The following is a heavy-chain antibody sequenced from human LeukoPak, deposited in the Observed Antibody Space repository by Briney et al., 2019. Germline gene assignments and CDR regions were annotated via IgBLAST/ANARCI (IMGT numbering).Heavy chain of an antibody. CDR2: IYYSGTA. V-gene: IGHV4-59*01. Sequence: SETLSLTCSVSGGSISSYYWSWIRQPPGKGLEWIGFIYYSGTANYNPSLKSRVTISVDTSKNQFSLKLTSVTAADTAVYYCARVNTEGSADYWGQGTLVTVSS. D-gene: IGHD6-19*01. CDR3: ARVNTEGSADY. J-gene: IGHJ4*02. CDR1: GGSISSYY.